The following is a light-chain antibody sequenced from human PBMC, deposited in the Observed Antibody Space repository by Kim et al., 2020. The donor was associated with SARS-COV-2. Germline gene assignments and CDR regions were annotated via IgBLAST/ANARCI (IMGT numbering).Light chain of an antibody. V-gene: IGKV3-20*01. CDR2: GAS. Sequence: FAPGERATLSCRARQSVSSNSLAWYQQSPGQAPRLLIYGASTRAAGIPDRFSGSGSGADFTLTINRLEPEDSAVYYCQQYGDSPRTFGQGTKLEI. CDR3: QQYGDSPRT. CDR1: QSVSSNS. J-gene: IGKJ2*01.